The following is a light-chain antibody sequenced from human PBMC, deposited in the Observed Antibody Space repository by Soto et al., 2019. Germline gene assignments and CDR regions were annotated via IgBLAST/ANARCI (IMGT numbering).Light chain of an antibody. Sequence: EIVLTQSPATLSLSPGERATLSCRASQSVSSYLAWYQQKPGQAPRLLIYDASIRATGIPDRFSGSGSGTDFTLTISSLEPEDFAVYYCQHRSKWSLTFGQGTKVEIK. V-gene: IGKV3-11*01. J-gene: IGKJ1*01. CDR3: QHRSKWSLT. CDR2: DAS. CDR1: QSVSSY.